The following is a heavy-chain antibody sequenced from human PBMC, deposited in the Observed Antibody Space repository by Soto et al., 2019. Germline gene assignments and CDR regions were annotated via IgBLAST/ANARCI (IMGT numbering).Heavy chain of an antibody. Sequence: QITLKESGPTLVKPTQTLPLTCTLSGFSLSALGVGVGWIRQPPGKALEWLGIISWNDDKRYSPSLKSRLTITKDTSKNQVVLTMTNMEPVDTATYYCAHTPWGAAPDYWGQGTVVTVSS. J-gene: IGHJ4*02. CDR1: GFSLSALGVG. D-gene: IGHD3-16*01. CDR3: AHTPWGAAPDY. CDR2: ISWNDDK. V-gene: IGHV2-5*01.